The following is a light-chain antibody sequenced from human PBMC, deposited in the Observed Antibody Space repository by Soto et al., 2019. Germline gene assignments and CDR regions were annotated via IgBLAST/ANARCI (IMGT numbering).Light chain of an antibody. Sequence: DIQMTQSPSTLSASVGDRVTITCRASQTISSWLAWYQQKPGKAPNLLIYDASRLEIGVPSRFSGSASGTDFTLTISSLQPDDFATYYCQQYNSYSYTFGQGTKLEIK. CDR2: DAS. CDR3: QQYNSYSYT. CDR1: QTISSW. V-gene: IGKV1-5*01. J-gene: IGKJ2*01.